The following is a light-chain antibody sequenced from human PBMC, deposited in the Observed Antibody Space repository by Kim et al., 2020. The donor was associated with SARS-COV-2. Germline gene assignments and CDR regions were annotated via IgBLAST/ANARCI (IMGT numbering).Light chain of an antibody. V-gene: IGLV3-19*01. Sequence: SSELTQDPVVSVALGQTVRITCQGDSLRSYYASWYQQKPGQAPVLVIYGKSSRPSGIPDRFSGFTSGNTASLTITGAQAEDEADYYCNCRDSSGNSWVFGGGTQLTVL. CDR1: SLRSYY. CDR2: GKS. J-gene: IGLJ3*02. CDR3: NCRDSSGNSWV.